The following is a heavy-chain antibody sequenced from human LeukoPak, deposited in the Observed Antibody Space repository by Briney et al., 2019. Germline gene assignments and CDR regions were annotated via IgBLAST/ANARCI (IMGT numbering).Heavy chain of an antibody. CDR2: ISWNSGSI. CDR1: GFTFDDYA. D-gene: IGHD3-22*01. Sequence: GGSLRLSCAASGFTFDDYAMHWVRQAPGKGLEWVSGISWNSGSIGYADSVKGRFTISRDNSKNTLYLQMNSLRAEDTAVYYCAKGSSYYYDRSGVWGYFQHWGQGTLVTVSS. J-gene: IGHJ1*01. V-gene: IGHV3-9*01. CDR3: AKGSSYYYDRSGVWGYFQH.